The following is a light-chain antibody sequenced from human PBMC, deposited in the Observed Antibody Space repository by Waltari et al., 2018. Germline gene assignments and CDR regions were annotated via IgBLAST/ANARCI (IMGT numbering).Light chain of an antibody. Sequence: QGLVHHDGSTYLGWYQQRPGQSPRRLIYQVSKRDSGVPDRFSGSGSGTDFTLEISRVEADDVGFYYCMQAKFWPWTFGQGTEVEIK. CDR3: MQAKFWPWT. V-gene: IGKV2-30*02. CDR2: QVS. CDR1: QGLVHHDGSTY. J-gene: IGKJ1*01.